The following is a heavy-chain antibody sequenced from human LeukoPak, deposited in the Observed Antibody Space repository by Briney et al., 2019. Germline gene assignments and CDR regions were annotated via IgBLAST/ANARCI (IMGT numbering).Heavy chain of an antibody. CDR1: GYTFTSYY. V-gene: IGHV1-46*01. D-gene: IGHD6-6*01. Sequence: ASVKVSCKASGYTFTSYYMHWVRQAPGQGLEWMGIINPSGGSTSYAQKFQGRVTMTRDTSTSTVYMELSSLRSEDTAVCYCARDQYSSSFHTGSDYWGQGTLVTVSS. CDR2: INPSGGST. J-gene: IGHJ4*02. CDR3: ARDQYSSSFHTGSDY.